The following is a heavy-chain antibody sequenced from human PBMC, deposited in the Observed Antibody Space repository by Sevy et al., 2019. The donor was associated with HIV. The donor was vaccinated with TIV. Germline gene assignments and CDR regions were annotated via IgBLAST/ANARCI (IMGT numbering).Heavy chain of an antibody. CDR1: GFTFSSYG. J-gene: IGHJ4*02. CDR2: IWYDGSNK. V-gene: IGHV3-33*01. Sequence: GESLKISCAASGFTFSSYGTHWVRQAPGKGLEWVAVIWYDGSNKYYADSVKGRFTISRDNSKNTLYLQMNSLRAEDTAVYYCAALPVDTAMVTDYWGQGTLVTVSS. CDR3: AALPVDTAMVTDY. D-gene: IGHD5-18*01.